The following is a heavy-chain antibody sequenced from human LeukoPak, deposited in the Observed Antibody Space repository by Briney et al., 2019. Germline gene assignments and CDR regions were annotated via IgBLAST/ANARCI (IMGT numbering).Heavy chain of an antibody. D-gene: IGHD3-22*01. J-gene: IGHJ3*02. CDR3: ARPSSGCYSGKRAFDI. Sequence: SETLSLTCAVYGGSFSGYYWSWIRQPPGKGLEWIGEINHSGSTNYNPSLKSRVTISVDTSKNQFSLKLSSVTAADTAVYYCARPSSGCYSGKRAFDIWGQGTMVTVSS. CDR2: INHSGST. V-gene: IGHV4-34*01. CDR1: GGSFSGYY.